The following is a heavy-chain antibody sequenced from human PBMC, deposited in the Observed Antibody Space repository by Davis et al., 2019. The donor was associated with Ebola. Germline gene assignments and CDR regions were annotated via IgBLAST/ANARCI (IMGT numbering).Heavy chain of an antibody. D-gene: IGHD2-2*01. Sequence: AASVKVSCKASGGTFSSYAISWVRQAPGQGLEWMGGIIPILGIANYAQKFQGRVTITADESTSTAYMELSSLRSEDTAVYYCARAVVVPYYGMDVWGQGTTVTVSS. CDR2: IIPILGIA. CDR3: ARAVVVPYYGMDV. V-gene: IGHV1-69*10. CDR1: GGTFSSYA. J-gene: IGHJ6*02.